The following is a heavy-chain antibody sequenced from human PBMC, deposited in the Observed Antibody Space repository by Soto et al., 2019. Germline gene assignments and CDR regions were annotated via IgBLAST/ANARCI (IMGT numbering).Heavy chain of an antibody. D-gene: IGHD6-13*01. CDR3: ARRYSSSWYRRTNYGMDV. CDR1: SGSISSSSYY. V-gene: IGHV4-39*01. Sequence: SETLSLTCTVSSGSISSSSYYWGWLRQPPGKGLEWIGSIYYSGSTYYNPSLKSRVTISVDTSKNQFSLKLSSVTAADTAVYYCARRYSSSWYRRTNYGMDVWGQGTTVTVSS. CDR2: IYYSGST. J-gene: IGHJ6*02.